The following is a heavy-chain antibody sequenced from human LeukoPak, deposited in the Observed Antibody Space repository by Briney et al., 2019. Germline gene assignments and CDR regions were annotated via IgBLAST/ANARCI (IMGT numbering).Heavy chain of an antibody. V-gene: IGHV3-11*01. Sequence: PGGSLRLSCAASGFTFGDYYMSWIRQAPGKGLEWVSYISSSGSTIYYADSVKGRFTISRDNAKNSLYLQMNSLRAEDTAVYYCARPAGYSHGTDALDIWGQGTMVTVSS. D-gene: IGHD5-12*01. J-gene: IGHJ3*02. CDR1: GFTFGDYY. CDR3: ARPAGYSHGTDALDI. CDR2: ISSSGSTI.